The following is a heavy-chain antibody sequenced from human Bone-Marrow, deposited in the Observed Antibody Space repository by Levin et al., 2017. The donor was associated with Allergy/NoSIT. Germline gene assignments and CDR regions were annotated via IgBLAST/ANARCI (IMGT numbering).Heavy chain of an antibody. D-gene: IGHD1/OR15-1a*01. V-gene: IGHV3-9*01. J-gene: IGHJ3*02. Sequence: GGSLRLSCAASGFTFDDYAMHWVRQAPGKGLEWVSGISWNSGSIGYADSVKGRFTISRDNAKNSLYLQMNSLRAEDTALYYCAKTGYNWNTAHAFDIWGQGTMVTVSS. CDR3: AKTGYNWNTAHAFDI. CDR2: ISWNSGSI. CDR1: GFTFDDYA.